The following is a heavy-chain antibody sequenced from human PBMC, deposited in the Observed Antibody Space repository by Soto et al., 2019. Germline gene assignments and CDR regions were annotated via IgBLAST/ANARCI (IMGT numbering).Heavy chain of an antibody. CDR3: ARDSNWGSDAFDI. Sequence: PSETLSLTCTVSGGSISSYYWSWIRQPPGKGLEWIGYIYYSGSTNYNPSLKSRVTISVDTSKNQFSLKLSSVTAADTAVYYCARDSNWGSDAFDIWGQGTMVTVSS. D-gene: IGHD7-27*01. CDR2: IYYSGST. V-gene: IGHV4-59*01. CDR1: GGSISSYY. J-gene: IGHJ3*02.